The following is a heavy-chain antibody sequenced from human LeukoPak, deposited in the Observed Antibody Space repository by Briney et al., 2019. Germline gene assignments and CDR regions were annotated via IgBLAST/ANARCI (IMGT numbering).Heavy chain of an antibody. CDR3: AKRDNGGDSGIDY. D-gene: IGHD4-23*01. CDR1: GFTFSTYG. J-gene: IGHJ4*02. V-gene: IGHV3-30*02. Sequence: GGFLRLSCEASGFTFSTYGMHWVRQAPGKGLEWVSFIRSDGSRRFYGDSVKGRFTISRDNSKNTLYLQMNSLSPEDTAVYYCAKRDNGGDSGIDYWGQGTLVTVSS. CDR2: IRSDGSRR.